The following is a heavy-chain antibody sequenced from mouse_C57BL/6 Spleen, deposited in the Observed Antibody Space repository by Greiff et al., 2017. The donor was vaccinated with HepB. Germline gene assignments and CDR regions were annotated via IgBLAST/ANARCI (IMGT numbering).Heavy chain of an antibody. D-gene: IGHD1-1*01. J-gene: IGHJ3*01. CDR1: GYTFTGYW. CDR2: ILPGSGST. CDR3: ARRCYYGSSLWFAY. V-gene: IGHV1-9*01. Sequence: VQLQPSGAELLKPGASVKLSCKATGYTFTGYWIEWVKQRPGHGLEWIGEILPGSGSTNYNEKFKGKATFTADPSSNTAYMQLSSLTTEDSASYYWARRCYYGSSLWFAYWGQGTLVTVAA.